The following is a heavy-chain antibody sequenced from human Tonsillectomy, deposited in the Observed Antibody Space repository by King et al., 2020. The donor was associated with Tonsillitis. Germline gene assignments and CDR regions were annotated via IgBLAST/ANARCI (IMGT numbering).Heavy chain of an antibody. V-gene: IGHV3-30*18. CDR2: ISYDGSNK. D-gene: IGHD3-10*01. CDR3: AKGGSGSYYLYYYYYMDV. J-gene: IGHJ6*03. CDR1: GFTFRSYG. Sequence: VQLVESGGGVVQPGRSLRLSCAASGFTFRSYGRHWVRQAPGKGREWVAVISYDGSNKYYADSVKGRFTISRDNSKNTLYLQMNSLRAEDTAVYYCAKGGSGSYYLYYYYYMDVWGKGTTVTVSS.